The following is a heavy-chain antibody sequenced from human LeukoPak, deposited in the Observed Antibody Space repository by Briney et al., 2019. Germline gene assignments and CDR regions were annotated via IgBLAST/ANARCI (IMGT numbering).Heavy chain of an antibody. CDR3: AKDIGGSYHRFDY. CDR2: ISGSGDST. CDR1: GFTFSSHA. J-gene: IGHJ4*02. Sequence: PGGSLRLSCAASGFTFSSHAMSWVRQAPGKGLEWVSAISGSGDSTYYADSVKGRFTISRDNSKNTLYLQMNSLRAEDTAVYYCAKDIGGSYHRFDYWGQGSLVTVSS. D-gene: IGHD1-26*01. V-gene: IGHV3-23*01.